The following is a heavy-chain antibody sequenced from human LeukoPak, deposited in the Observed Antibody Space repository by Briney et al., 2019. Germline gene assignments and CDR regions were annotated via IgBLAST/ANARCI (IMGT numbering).Heavy chain of an antibody. D-gene: IGHD6-13*01. Sequence: GASVKVSCKASGYTFTGYYMHWVRQAPGQGLEWMGWINPNSGGTNYAQKFQGWVTMTRDTSISTAYMELSRLRSDDTAVYYCARERPAAAGTPTDHYYYYGMDVWGQGTTVTVSS. CDR2: INPNSGGT. CDR1: GYTFTGYY. J-gene: IGHJ6*02. V-gene: IGHV1-2*04. CDR3: ARERPAAAGTPTDHYYYYGMDV.